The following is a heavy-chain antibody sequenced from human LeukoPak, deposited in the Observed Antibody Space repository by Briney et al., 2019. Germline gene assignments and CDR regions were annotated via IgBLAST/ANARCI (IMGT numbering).Heavy chain of an antibody. CDR1: GFTFSSYA. Sequence: GRSLRLSCATSGFTFSSYAMHWVRQAPGKGLEWASAITASGGSTYYADAVKGRFTISRDNSKNTLYLQMNSLRAGDTAVYYCAKVMTARPDYWGQGTLVTVSS. J-gene: IGHJ4*02. CDR2: ITASGGST. D-gene: IGHD6-6*01. CDR3: AKVMTARPDY. V-gene: IGHV3-23*01.